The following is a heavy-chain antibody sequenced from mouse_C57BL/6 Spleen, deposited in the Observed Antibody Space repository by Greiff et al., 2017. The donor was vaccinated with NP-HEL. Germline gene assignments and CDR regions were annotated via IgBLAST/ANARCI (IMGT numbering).Heavy chain of an antibody. Sequence: EVQLVESGGGLVKPGGSLKLSCAASGFTFSSYAMSWVRQTPEKRLEWVATISDGGSYTYYPDNVRGRFTISRDNAKNNLYLQMSHLKSEDTAMYYCARGRLYGSSYGWYFDVWGTGTTVTVSS. D-gene: IGHD1-1*01. CDR1: GFTFSSYA. J-gene: IGHJ1*03. V-gene: IGHV5-4*01. CDR2: ISDGGSYT. CDR3: ARGRLYGSSYGWYFDV.